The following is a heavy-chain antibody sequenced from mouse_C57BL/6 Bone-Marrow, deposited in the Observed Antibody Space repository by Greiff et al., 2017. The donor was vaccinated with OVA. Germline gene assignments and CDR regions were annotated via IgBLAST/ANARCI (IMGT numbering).Heavy chain of an antibody. CDR3: ARPLITTVVHYYAMDY. J-gene: IGHJ4*01. CDR1: GYTFTSYW. Sequence: QVQLKQPGTELVKPGASVKLSCKASGYTFTSYWMHWVKQRPGQGLEWIGNINPSNGGTNYNEKFKSKATLTVDKSSSTAYMQLSSLTSEDSAVYYCARPLITTVVHYYAMDYWGQGTSVTVSS. D-gene: IGHD1-1*01. CDR2: INPSNGGT. V-gene: IGHV1-53*01.